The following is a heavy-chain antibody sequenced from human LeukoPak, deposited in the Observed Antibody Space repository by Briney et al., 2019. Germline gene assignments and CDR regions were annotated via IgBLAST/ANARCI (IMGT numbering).Heavy chain of an antibody. CDR3: HRWTTVTTFDN. CDR2: FTGRHYGGTT. CDR1: GLTFGDYA. Sequence: GRSLRLSCTACGLTFGDYAVTWVRQGPGKGLEWVASFTGRHYGGTTEYAASVRGRFTISIDDSKTIAYLHMNRLTIEDTATYYCHRWTTVTTFDNWGQGTLVIVSS. D-gene: IGHD4-17*01. J-gene: IGHJ4*02. V-gene: IGHV3-49*04.